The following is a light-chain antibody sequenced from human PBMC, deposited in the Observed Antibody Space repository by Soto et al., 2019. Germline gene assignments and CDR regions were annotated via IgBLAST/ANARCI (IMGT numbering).Light chain of an antibody. V-gene: IGKV1-39*01. Sequence: DIQMTQSPSSLSASVGDTVTITCRASQSIGTHLNWYQQKPGKAPKFLIYAASSLQRGVPSRFSGSGSGTDFTLTVNSRQPEDVATDYCQQGDSSAITFGQGTRLEIK. J-gene: IGKJ5*01. CDR3: QQGDSSAIT. CDR1: QSIGTH. CDR2: AAS.